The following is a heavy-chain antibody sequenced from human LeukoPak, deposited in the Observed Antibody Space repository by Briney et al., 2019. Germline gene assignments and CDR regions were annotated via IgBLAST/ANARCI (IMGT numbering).Heavy chain of an antibody. J-gene: IGHJ5*02. CDR3: ARSDSIPLSWFDP. CDR1: GGSFSGYY. D-gene: IGHD3-16*01. V-gene: IGHV4-59*01. CDR2: IYYSGST. Sequence: SETLSLTCAVYGGSFSGYYWSWIRQPPGKGLEWIGYIYYSGSTNYNPSLKSRVTISVDTSKNQFSLKLSSVTAADTAVYYCARSDSIPLSWFDPWGQGTLVTVSS.